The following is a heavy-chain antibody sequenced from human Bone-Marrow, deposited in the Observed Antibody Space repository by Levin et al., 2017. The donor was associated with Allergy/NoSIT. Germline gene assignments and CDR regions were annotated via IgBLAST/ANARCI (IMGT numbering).Heavy chain of an antibody. J-gene: IGHJ4*02. D-gene: IGHD2-15*01. V-gene: IGHV3-23*01. CDR2: LSSSGSTT. CDR1: GFTFSDYA. Sequence: GGSLRLSCAASGFTFSDYAMTWVRQAPGKGLEWVSSLSSSGSTTYYADSVKGRFTISRDNSGNTLFLQMNNLRADETAVYYCAKGGVVATYVLYYFDCWGQGTLVTVSS. CDR3: AKGGVVATYVLYYFDC.